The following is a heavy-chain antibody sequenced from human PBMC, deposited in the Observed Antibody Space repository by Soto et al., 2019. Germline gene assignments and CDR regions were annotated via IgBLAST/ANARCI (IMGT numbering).Heavy chain of an antibody. J-gene: IGHJ4*02. CDR3: ARGHDRIYYGSGSYYNGFDY. D-gene: IGHD3-10*01. Sequence: LCCASCGVSVEIYVMGGFLQDQGKGLEWVSGINWNGGSTGYADSVKGRFTISRDNAKNSLYLQMNSLRAEDTALYYCARGHDRIYYGSGSYYNGFDYWGQGTLVTVSS. CDR2: INWNGGST. V-gene: IGHV3-20*04. CDR1: GVSVEIYV.